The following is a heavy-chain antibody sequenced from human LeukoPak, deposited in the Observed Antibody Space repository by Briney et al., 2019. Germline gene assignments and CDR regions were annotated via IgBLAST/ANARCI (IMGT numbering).Heavy chain of an antibody. Sequence: GGSLRLSCAASGFTFSSYGMHWVRQAPGKGLEWVAVISYDGSNKYYADSVKGRFTISRDNSKNTLYLQMNSLRAEDTAVYYCAKGLSSGSYTSEVLEGYWGQGTLVTVSS. CDR2: ISYDGSNK. CDR1: GFTFSSYG. V-gene: IGHV3-30*18. D-gene: IGHD1-26*01. J-gene: IGHJ4*02. CDR3: AKGLSSGSYTSEVLEGY.